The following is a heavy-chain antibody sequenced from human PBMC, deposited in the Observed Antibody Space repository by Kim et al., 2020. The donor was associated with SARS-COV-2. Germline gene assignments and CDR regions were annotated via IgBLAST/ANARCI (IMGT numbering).Heavy chain of an antibody. D-gene: IGHD3-9*01. V-gene: IGHV3-30*04. J-gene: IGHJ4*02. Sequence: GGSLRLSCAASGFTFSSYAMHWVRQAPGKGLEWVAVISYDGSNKYYADSVKGRFTISRDNSKNTLYLQMNSLRAEDTAVYYCARDRTPPHYDILTGYFDYWGQGTLVTVSS. CDR3: ARDRTPPHYDILTGYFDY. CDR2: ISYDGSNK. CDR1: GFTFSSYA.